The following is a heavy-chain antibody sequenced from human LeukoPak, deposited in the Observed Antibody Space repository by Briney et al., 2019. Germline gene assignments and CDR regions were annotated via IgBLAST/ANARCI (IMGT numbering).Heavy chain of an antibody. Sequence: GASVKVSCKASGYTXTSYYMHGVRQAPGQGLEWMGITNSSGGSTSYAQKFQGRVTMTRDTSTSTVYMELSSLRSEDTAVYYCARDPAYSSSWYGYNWFDPWGQGTLVTVSS. J-gene: IGHJ5*02. CDR3: ARDPAYSSSWYGYNWFDP. D-gene: IGHD6-13*01. CDR1: GYTXTSYY. V-gene: IGHV1-46*01. CDR2: TNSSGGST.